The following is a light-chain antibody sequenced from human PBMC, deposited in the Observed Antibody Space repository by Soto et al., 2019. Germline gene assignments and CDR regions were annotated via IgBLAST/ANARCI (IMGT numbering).Light chain of an antibody. CDR1: QDISTY. CDR3: QQYDNLPLT. CDR2: DAS. Sequence: DIQMTQSPSSLSASAGDRVTLTCQASQDISTYLNWYQQKPGKAPKLLIYDASNLETGVPSRFSGSGSGTDFTFTISSLQPEDIATYYCQQYDNLPLTFGGGAKVDNK. V-gene: IGKV1-33*01. J-gene: IGKJ4*01.